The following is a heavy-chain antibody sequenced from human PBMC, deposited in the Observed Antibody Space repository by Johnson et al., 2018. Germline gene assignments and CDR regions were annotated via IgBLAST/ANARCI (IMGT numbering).Heavy chain of an antibody. CDR3: ARAQGGDYVAEYFQH. CDR2: ISDDGNSK. J-gene: IGHJ1*01. V-gene: IGHV3-30-3*01. Sequence: QVQLVESGGRVVQPGRSLRLSCAASGFTFSTYAIHWVRQAPGKGLEWVAVISDDGNSKFYAESVKGRFTISRDNSKYTMYLQMPSLKAEDTAMYYCARAQGGDYVAEYFQHWGQGTLVTVSS. D-gene: IGHD4-17*01. CDR1: GFTFSTYA.